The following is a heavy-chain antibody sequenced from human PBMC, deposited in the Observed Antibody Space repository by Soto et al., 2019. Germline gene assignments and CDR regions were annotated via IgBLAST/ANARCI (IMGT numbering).Heavy chain of an antibody. D-gene: IGHD6-19*01. CDR3: ARMYSSGSGWFHP. Sequence: PSETLSLTCFVSGYSITAGLYYWSWIRHHPGKGLEWIGSFYSSGSIIYNPSLRSRVSISGDTSSNQFSMSLTSVTAADTARYYCARMYSSGSGWFHPWGQGTLVTVSS. CDR1: GYSITAGLYY. V-gene: IGHV4-39*07. CDR2: FYSSGSI. J-gene: IGHJ5*02.